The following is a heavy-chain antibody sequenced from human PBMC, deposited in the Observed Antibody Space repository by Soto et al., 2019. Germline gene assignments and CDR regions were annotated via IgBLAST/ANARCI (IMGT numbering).Heavy chain of an antibody. D-gene: IGHD3-3*01. V-gene: IGHV3-30-3*01. CDR1: GFTFSSYA. CDR3: ARDWSVVSHRGMDV. Sequence: GGSLRLSCAASGFTFSSYAMHWVRQAPGKGLEWVAVISYDGSNKYYADSVKGRFTISRDNSKNTLYLQMNSLRAEDTAVYYCARDWSVVSHRGMDVWGQGTTVTVSS. J-gene: IGHJ6*02. CDR2: ISYDGSNK.